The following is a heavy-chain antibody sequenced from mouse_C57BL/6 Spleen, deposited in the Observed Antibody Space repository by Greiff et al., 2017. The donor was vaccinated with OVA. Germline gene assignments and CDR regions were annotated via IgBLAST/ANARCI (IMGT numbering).Heavy chain of an antibody. CDR3: ARPYYYGRGAMDD. Sequence: QVQLQQPGAELVKPGASVKLSCKASGYTFTSYWMHWVKQRPGQGLEWIGMIHPNSGSTNYNEKFKGKATLTVDKSTSTAYMQLSSLTSEDSAVYYCARPYYYGRGAMDDWGQGTSVTVSS. CDR1: GYTFTSYW. V-gene: IGHV1-64*01. D-gene: IGHD1-1*01. J-gene: IGHJ4*01. CDR2: IHPNSGST.